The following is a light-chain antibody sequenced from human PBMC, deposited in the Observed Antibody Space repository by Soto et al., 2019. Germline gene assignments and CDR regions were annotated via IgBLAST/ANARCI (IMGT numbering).Light chain of an antibody. CDR1: QSISVW. V-gene: IGKV1-5*03. CDR2: KAS. CDR3: LQHNSYPRT. J-gene: IGKJ1*01. Sequence: DIQMTQSPSTLSASVGDRVTITCQASQSISVWLAWYQQKAGKAPNLLIYKASRLESGVPSRFSGSGSETEFTLTISGLQPGDSATYYCLQHNSYPRTFGQGTKVDIK.